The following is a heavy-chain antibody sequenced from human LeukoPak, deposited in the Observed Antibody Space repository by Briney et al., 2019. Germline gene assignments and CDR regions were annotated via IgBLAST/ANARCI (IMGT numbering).Heavy chain of an antibody. CDR3: ARGPLGGAGYYYYGMDV. CDR2: MNPNSGNI. V-gene: IGHV1-8*01. CDR1: GYTFTSYD. J-gene: IGHJ6*02. Sequence: GASVKVSCKASGYTFTSYDINWVRQATGQGLEWMGWMNPNSGNIGYAQKFQGRVTMTRNTSISTAYTELSSLRSEDTAVYYCARGPLGGAGYYYYGMDVWGQGTTVTVSS.